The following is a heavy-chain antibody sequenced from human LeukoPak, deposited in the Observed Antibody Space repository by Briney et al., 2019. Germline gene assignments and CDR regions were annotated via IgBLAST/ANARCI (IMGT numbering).Heavy chain of an antibody. CDR3: AQGGSPGALDY. Sequence: PGGSLRLSCVASGFTLSSYYMHWVRQVPGKGLVWVPCINGDGSSTKYADSVKGRFTISRDNAKNTLYLQVNSLRAEDTAVYYCAQGGSPGALDYWGRGTLVTVSS. D-gene: IGHD2-15*01. CDR1: GFTLSSYY. CDR2: INGDGSST. V-gene: IGHV3-74*01. J-gene: IGHJ4*02.